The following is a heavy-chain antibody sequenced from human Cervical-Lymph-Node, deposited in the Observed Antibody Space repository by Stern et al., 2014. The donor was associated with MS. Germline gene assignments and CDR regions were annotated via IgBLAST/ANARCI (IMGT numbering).Heavy chain of an antibody. CDR2: LSWHDDR. J-gene: IGHJ4*02. D-gene: IGHD3-3*01. CDR3: AHIHDFWSAYRYGYFDY. V-gene: IGHV2-5*01. Sequence: QVTLRESGPTLVKPTQTLTLTCTLSGFSINTTGVGVGWIRHPPGKALEWLAILSWHDDRRYNPSLKTRLTVTKDTSKNQVVLTMTNMDPVDTGTYYCAHIHDFWSAYRYGYFDYWGLGALVTVSS. CDR1: GFSINTTGVG.